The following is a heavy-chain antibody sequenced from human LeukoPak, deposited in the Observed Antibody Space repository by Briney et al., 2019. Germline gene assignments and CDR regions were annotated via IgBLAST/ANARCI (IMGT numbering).Heavy chain of an antibody. CDR2: IKQDGSDK. CDR3: TSLRTAVPHAGEAYDI. Sequence: PGGSLRLSCEASGFTFRSYWMSWVRQAPGKGPEWVANIKQDGSDKYYADSVKGRFTVSRDNAKNSLYLQMNSLRAEDTAVYYCTSLRTAVPHAGEAYDIWGQGTLVTVSS. CDR1: GFTFRSYW. J-gene: IGHJ3*02. D-gene: IGHD2-2*01. V-gene: IGHV3-7*01.